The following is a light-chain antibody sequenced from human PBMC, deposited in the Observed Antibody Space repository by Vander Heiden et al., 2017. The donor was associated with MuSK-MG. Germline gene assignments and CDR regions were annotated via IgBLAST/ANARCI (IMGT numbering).Light chain of an antibody. V-gene: IGKV1-39*01. CDR2: CAS. Sequence: DIQMAQSPSSLSASVGDRVTIACRAIQRIGDYLYWYQQKPVKAPKRLIYCASRLHSYVPSRFIGSGAATDFTLTISSLHPDDFATFFCQQNYKTYPVTFGGGTKVDVK. CDR3: QQNYKTYPVT. CDR1: QRIGDY. J-gene: IGKJ4*01.